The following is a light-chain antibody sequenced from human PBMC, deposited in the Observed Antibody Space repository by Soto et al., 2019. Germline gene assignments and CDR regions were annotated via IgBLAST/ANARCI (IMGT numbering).Light chain of an antibody. J-gene: IGKJ1*01. V-gene: IGKV1-13*02. Sequence: IQFTHYPSSLSASVGDRVTITCRVSQGISSYLNWYQQKSGKAPKILIYHASSLETGVPSRFSGSGSGTEFTLTISSVQPDDFASYYCQHYNSYGTFGQGTKVDI. CDR1: QGISSY. CDR2: HAS. CDR3: QHYNSYGT.